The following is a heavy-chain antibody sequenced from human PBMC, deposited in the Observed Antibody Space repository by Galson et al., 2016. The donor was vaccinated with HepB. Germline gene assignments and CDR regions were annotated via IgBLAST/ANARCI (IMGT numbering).Heavy chain of an antibody. J-gene: IGHJ5*02. CDR3: AKEGSIFGLRITPVVT. CDR2: ISGFGGSI. D-gene: IGHD3/OR15-3a*01. Sequence: SLRLSCAASGFTLSNYAMNWVRQAPGEGLEWVSAISGFGGSIYYSDSVKGRFTISRDSSNNALYLQMDSLRAEDTAVDYCAKEGSIFGLRITPVVTWGQGTLVTVPS. V-gene: IGHV3-23*01. CDR1: GFTLSNYA.